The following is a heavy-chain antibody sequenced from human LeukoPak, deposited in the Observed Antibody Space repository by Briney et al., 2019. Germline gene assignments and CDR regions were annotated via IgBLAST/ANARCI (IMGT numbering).Heavy chain of an antibody. D-gene: IGHD3-3*01. CDR1: GGSFSGYY. Sequence: PSETLSLTCAVYGGSFSGYYWSWIRQPPGKGLEWIGEINHSGSTNYNPSLKSRVTISVDTSKNQFSLKLSSVTAADTAVYYCARATDLKYYDFWSGYYYFDYWGQGTLVTVSS. CDR2: INHSGST. J-gene: IGHJ4*02. V-gene: IGHV4-34*01. CDR3: ARATDLKYYDFWSGYYYFDY.